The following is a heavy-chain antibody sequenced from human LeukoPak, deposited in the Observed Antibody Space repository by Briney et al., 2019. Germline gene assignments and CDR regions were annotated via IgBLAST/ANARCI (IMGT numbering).Heavy chain of an antibody. J-gene: IGHJ4*02. CDR2: ISYDGSNK. CDR1: GFTFSSCG. V-gene: IGHV3-30*18. Sequence: GGSLRLSCAASGFTFSSCGMHWVRQAPGKGLEWVAVISYDGSNKYYADSVKGRFTISRDNSKNTLYLQMNSLRAEDTAVYYCAKDRGMATIFDYWGQGTLVTVSS. CDR3: AKDRGMATIFDY. D-gene: IGHD5-24*01.